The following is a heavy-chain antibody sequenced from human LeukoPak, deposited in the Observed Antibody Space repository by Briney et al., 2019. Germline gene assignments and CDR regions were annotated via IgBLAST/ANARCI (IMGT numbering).Heavy chain of an antibody. D-gene: IGHD2-8*02. CDR3: AREIPGTGRSGTYYYYYYMDV. Sequence: SETLSLTCTVSGGSISTYYWSWIRQPAGKGLEWIGRIYTSGSTNYNPSLKSRVAMSVDTSKNQFSLKLYSLTAADTAVYYCAREIPGTGRSGTYYYYYYMDVWGKGTMVTVSS. CDR2: IYTSGST. V-gene: IGHV4-4*07. CDR1: GGSISTYY. J-gene: IGHJ6*03.